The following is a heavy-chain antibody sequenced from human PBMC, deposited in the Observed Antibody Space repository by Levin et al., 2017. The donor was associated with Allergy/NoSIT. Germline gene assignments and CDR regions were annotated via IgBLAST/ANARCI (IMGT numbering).Heavy chain of an antibody. Sequence: SCAASGFTFSSYWMHWVRQAPGKGLVWVSRIDTDGSYTNYADSVRGRFTISRDNAQNTLYLQMNSLRVEDTAVYYCARVGSSPPFDWGQGTLVTVSS. CDR1: GFTFSSYW. CDR2: IDTDGSYT. V-gene: IGHV3-74*01. CDR3: ARVGSSPPFD. J-gene: IGHJ4*02. D-gene: IGHD6-13*01.